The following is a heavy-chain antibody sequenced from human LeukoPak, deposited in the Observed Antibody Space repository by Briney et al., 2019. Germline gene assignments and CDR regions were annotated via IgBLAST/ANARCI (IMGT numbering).Heavy chain of an antibody. CDR3: ARGRFVLDYYRFDY. Sequence: EASVKVSCKASGYTFTGYYMHWVRQAPGQGLEWMGWINPNSGGTNYAQKFQGRVTMTRDTSISTAYMELSSLRSEDTAVYYCARGRFVLDYYRFDYWGQGTLVTVSS. J-gene: IGHJ4*02. CDR1: GYTFTGYY. V-gene: IGHV1-2*02. CDR2: INPNSGGT. D-gene: IGHD3-22*01.